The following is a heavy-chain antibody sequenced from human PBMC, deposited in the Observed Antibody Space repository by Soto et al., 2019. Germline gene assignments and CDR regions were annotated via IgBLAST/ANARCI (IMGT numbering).Heavy chain of an antibody. Sequence: SETLSLTCTVSGGSISSGGYSWSWIRQHPGKGLEWIGYIYYSGRTYYNPSLHSRVSIAVDTTENQFSLKLTSVTAADTSVYYCARGSFSSSSSWFDPWGRGTMVTVSS. CDR3: ARGSFSSSSSWFDP. J-gene: IGHJ5*02. D-gene: IGHD6-6*01. CDR1: GGSISSGGYS. V-gene: IGHV4-31*03. CDR2: IYYSGRT.